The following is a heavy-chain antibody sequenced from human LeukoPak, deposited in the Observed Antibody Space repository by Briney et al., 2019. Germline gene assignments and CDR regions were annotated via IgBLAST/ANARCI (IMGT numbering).Heavy chain of an antibody. J-gene: IGHJ4*02. V-gene: IGHV3-21*01. Sequence: GGSLTLSCAASGFTFSTYSMTWVRQSPGRGLEWVSSISSSGVYIYYADSVKGRFIISRDNAKTSLYLQMTSLRAEDTAVYYCATSYRILPAASLDYWGQGALVTVSS. CDR1: GFTFSTYS. CDR3: ATSYRILPAASLDY. CDR2: ISSSGVYI. D-gene: IGHD2-2*01.